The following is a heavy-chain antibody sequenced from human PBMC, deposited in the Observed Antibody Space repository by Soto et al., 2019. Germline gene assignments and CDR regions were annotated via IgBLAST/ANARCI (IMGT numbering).Heavy chain of an antibody. CDR1: RFAFSSYA. CDR3: AKDITAYYYDTSGYYHISLNY. D-gene: IGHD3-22*01. V-gene: IGHV3-23*01. CDR2: ISGSGGST. Sequence: PGESLKISCAASRFAFSSYAMSWARQAPGKGLEWVSGISGSGGSTYYADSVKGRFTISRDNSKNTLYLQMTSLRAEDTAVYYCAKDITAYYYDTSGYYHISLNYWGQGTLVTVSS. J-gene: IGHJ4*02.